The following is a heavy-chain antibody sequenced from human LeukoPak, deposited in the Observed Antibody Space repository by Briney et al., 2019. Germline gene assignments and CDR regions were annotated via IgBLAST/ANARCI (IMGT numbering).Heavy chain of an antibody. V-gene: IGHV4-39*07. CDR2: IFYSGST. Sequence: SETLSLTCTVSSGSISTSNYYRGWVRKPPGKALEWIGNIFYSGSTYYNPSLKSRVTISVDTSKNQFSLKLSSVTAADTAVYYCARDRIAVAGTFDYWGQGTLVTVSS. CDR1: SGSISTSNYY. D-gene: IGHD6-19*01. CDR3: ARDRIAVAGTFDY. J-gene: IGHJ4*02.